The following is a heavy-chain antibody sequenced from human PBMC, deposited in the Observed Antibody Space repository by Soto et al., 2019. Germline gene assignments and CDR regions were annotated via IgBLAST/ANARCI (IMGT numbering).Heavy chain of an antibody. CDR2: IFHGGNT. V-gene: IGHV4-38-2*01. CDR3: ARARWHDAFDV. CDR1: GFFISSGNY. Sequence: LSLTCAVSGFFISSGNYWGWIRKPPGKGLEWIGSIFHGGNTYYNPSLKSRVTISVDMSKNQFSLKLNSVTAADTAVYYCARARWHDAFDVWGQGTVVTVSS. J-gene: IGHJ3*01. D-gene: IGHD4-17*01.